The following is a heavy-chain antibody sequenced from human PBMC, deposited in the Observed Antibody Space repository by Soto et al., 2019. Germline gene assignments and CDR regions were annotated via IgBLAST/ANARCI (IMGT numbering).Heavy chain of an antibody. CDR2: ISRFSDRT. D-gene: IGHD4-17*01. CDR1: GFNFNSYT. V-gene: IGHV3-21*04. J-gene: IGHJ4*02. Sequence: LRLSCSASGFNFNSYTMNWVRQAPGKGLEWVSSISRFSDRTYYADSVKGRFAIFRANAENSVYLQVNSLRAEDTAVYYCAGGDYRPIFDYWGQGTLVTVSS. CDR3: AGGDYRPIFDY.